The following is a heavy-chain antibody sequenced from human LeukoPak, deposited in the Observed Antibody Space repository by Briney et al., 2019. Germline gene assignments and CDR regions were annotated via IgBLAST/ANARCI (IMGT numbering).Heavy chain of an antibody. V-gene: IGHV3-23*01. CDR3: AKYGYSQYYFDY. D-gene: IGHD3-22*01. J-gene: IGHJ4*02. Sequence: GGSLRLSCAASGFTFSSYAMSRVRQAPGKGLEWVSAISGSGGSTYYADSVKGRFTISRDNSKNTLYLQMNSLRAEDTAVYYCAKYGYSQYYFDYWGQGTLVTVSS. CDR2: ISGSGGST. CDR1: GFTFSSYA.